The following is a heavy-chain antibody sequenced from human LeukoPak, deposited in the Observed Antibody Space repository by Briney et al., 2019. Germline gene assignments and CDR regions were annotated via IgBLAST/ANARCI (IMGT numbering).Heavy chain of an antibody. CDR2: INPNSGGT. J-gene: IGHJ6*02. D-gene: IGHD6-13*01. CDR1: GYTFTGYY. V-gene: IGHV1-2*02. CDR3: ARDKSSSWPFGMDV. Sequence: APVKVSCKASGYTFTGYYMHWVRQAPGQGLEWMGWINPNSGGTNYAQKFQGRVTMTRDTSISTAYMELSRLRSDDTAVYYCARDKSSSWPFGMDVWGQGTTVTVSS.